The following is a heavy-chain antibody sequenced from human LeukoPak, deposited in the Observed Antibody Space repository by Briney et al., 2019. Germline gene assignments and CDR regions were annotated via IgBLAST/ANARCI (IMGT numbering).Heavy chain of an antibody. J-gene: IGHJ4*02. CDR1: GYTFTGYY. CDR2: INPNSGDT. Sequence: ASVKVSCKASGYTFTGYYIHWVRQAPEEGPEWMGWINPNSGDTNYAQKFQGRVAMTKGTSISTAYMELSRLRSDDTAVYYCARDVGYSYGPATYYFDYWGQGSLVTVSP. V-gene: IGHV1-2*02. D-gene: IGHD5-18*01. CDR3: ARDVGYSYGPATYYFDY.